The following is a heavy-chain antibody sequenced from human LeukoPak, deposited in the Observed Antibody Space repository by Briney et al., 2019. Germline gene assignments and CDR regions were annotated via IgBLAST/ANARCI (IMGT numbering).Heavy chain of an antibody. D-gene: IGHD3-3*01. J-gene: IGHJ3*02. CDR1: GFTFSNYW. Sequence: GGSLRLSCAASGFTFSNYWMSWVRQAPGKGLEWVANIKQDGSEKYYVDSVKGRFTISRDNAKNSLYLQMNSLRAEDTALYYCARTYDFGRGPPGDAFDNWGPGTWVIVSA. V-gene: IGHV3-7*02. CDR2: IKQDGSEK. CDR3: ARTYDFGRGPPGDAFDN.